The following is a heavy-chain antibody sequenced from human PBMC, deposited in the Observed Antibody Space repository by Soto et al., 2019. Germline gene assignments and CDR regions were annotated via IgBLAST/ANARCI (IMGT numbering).Heavy chain of an antibody. CDR1: GGSISSSSYY. J-gene: IGHJ4*02. Sequence: PSETLSLTCTVSGGSISSSSYYWGWIRQPPGKGLEWIGSIYYSGSTYYNPSLKSRVTISVDTSKNQFSLKLSSVTAADTAVYYCASFRGRYCSGGSCRLYYFDYWGQGTLVTVSS. CDR2: IYYSGST. CDR3: ASFRGRYCSGGSCRLYYFDY. D-gene: IGHD2-15*01. V-gene: IGHV4-39*01.